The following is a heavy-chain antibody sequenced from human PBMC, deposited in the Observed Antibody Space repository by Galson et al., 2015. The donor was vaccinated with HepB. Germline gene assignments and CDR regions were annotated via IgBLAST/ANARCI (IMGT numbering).Heavy chain of an antibody. CDR2: ISYDGSNK. V-gene: IGHV3-30*18. D-gene: IGHD3-3*01. J-gene: IGHJ6*02. Sequence: SLRLSCAASGFTFSSYGMHWVRQVPGKGLEWVAVISYDGSNKYYADSVKGRFTISRDNSKNTLYLQMNSLRAEDTAVYYCAKEGGSGFWSGYYTHYYGMDVWGQGTTVTVSS. CDR3: AKEGGSGFWSGYYTHYYGMDV. CDR1: GFTFSSYG.